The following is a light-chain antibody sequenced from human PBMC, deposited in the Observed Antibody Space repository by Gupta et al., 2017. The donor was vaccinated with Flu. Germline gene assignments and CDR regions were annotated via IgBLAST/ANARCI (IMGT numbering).Light chain of an antibody. J-gene: IGKJ2*01. CDR2: KAS. CDR3: QQYNSYSGYT. V-gene: IGKV1-5*03. CDR1: QSISSW. Sequence: STLSASVGDRVTITCRASQSISSWLAWYKQKPGKAPKLLIYKASSLESGVPSRFSGSGSGTEFTLTISSLQPDDFATYYCQQYNSYSGYTFGQGTKLEIK.